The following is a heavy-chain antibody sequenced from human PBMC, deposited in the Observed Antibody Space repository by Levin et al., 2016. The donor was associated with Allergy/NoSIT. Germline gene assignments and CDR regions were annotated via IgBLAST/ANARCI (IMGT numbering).Heavy chain of an antibody. CDR1: GFTFSDYY. CDR2: ISSSSSYT. Sequence: GESLKISCAASGFTFSDYYMSWIRQAPGKGLEWVSYISSSSSYTNYADSVKGRFTISRDNAKNSLYLQMNSLRAEDTAVYYCARTTYYDFWSGYSYWGQGTLVTVSS. J-gene: IGHJ4*02. CDR3: ARTTYYDFWSGYSY. V-gene: IGHV3-11*06. D-gene: IGHD3-3*01.